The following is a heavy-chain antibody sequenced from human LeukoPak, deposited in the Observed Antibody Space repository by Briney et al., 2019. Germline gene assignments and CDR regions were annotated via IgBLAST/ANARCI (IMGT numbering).Heavy chain of an antibody. CDR3: AKTGEDIVVVPAAHLDY. J-gene: IGHJ4*02. V-gene: IGHV3-9*01. CDR2: ISWNSGSI. D-gene: IGHD2-2*01. CDR1: GFTFNDYA. Sequence: GGSLRLSCAASGFTFNDYAMHWVRQAPGKGLEWVSGISWNSGSIGYADSVKGRFTFSRDNSKNTLYLQMNSLRAEDTAVFYCAKTGEDIVVVPAAHLDYWGQGTLVTVSS.